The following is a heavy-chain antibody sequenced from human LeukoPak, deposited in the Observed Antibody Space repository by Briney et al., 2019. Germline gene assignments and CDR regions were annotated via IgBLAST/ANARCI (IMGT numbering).Heavy chain of an antibody. CDR1: GGSISSYY. V-gene: IGHV4-4*07. J-gene: IGHJ4*02. Sequence: PSETLSLTCTVSGGSISSYYWSWIRQPAGKGLGWIGRIYTSGSTNYNPSLKSRVTMSVDTSKNQFSLKLSSVTAADTAVYYCASTRSGSSWYYFDYWGQGTLVTVSS. CDR2: IYTSGST. D-gene: IGHD6-13*01. CDR3: ASTRSGSSWYYFDY.